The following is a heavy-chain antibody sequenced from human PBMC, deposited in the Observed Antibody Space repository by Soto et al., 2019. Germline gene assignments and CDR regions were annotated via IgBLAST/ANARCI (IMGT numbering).Heavy chain of an antibody. CDR2: INHSGST. D-gene: IGHD3-10*01. J-gene: IGHJ5*02. V-gene: IGHV4-34*01. CDR3: ARASSDSGSYNWFDP. Sequence: PSETLSLTCAVYGGSFSGYFWSWIRQPPGKGLEWLGEINHSGSTNYNPSLKSLVTISVDTSKNQFSLKLSSVTAADTAVYYCARASSDSGSYNWFDPWGPGTLVTVSS. CDR1: GGSFSGYF.